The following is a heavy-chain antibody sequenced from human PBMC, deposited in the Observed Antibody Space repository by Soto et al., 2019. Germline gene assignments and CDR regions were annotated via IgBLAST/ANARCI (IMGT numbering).Heavy chain of an antibody. V-gene: IGHV3-74*01. CDR1: GFTFSSYW. Sequence: EVQLVESGGGLVQPGGSLRLSCAASGFTFSSYWMHWVRQAPGKGLVWVSRINSDGSSTSYADSVKGRFTISRDNAKNTLYLQINCRGAEDTAVYYCAMGYGDYVSQFDYWGQGTLVTVSS. D-gene: IGHD4-17*01. CDR2: INSDGSST. CDR3: AMGYGDYVSQFDY. J-gene: IGHJ4*02.